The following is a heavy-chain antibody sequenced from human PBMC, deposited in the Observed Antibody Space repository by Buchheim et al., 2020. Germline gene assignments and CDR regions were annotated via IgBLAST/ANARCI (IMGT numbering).Heavy chain of an antibody. CDR3: ARGYCSGGSCYAGPYNWFDP. CDR2: IYYSGST. V-gene: IGHV4-61*01. J-gene: IGHJ5*02. Sequence: QMQLQESGPGLVKPSETLSLTCTVSGGSVSSGSYYWSWIRQPPGKGLEWIGYIYYSGSTNYNPSLKSRVTISVDTSKNQFSLKLSSVTAADTAVYYCARGYCSGGSCYAGPYNWFDPWGQGTL. CDR1: GGSVSSGSYY. D-gene: IGHD2-15*01.